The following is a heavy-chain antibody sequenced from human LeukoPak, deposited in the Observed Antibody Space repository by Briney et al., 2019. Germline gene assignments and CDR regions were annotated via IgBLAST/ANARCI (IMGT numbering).Heavy chain of an antibody. V-gene: IGHV3-7*01. CDR3: VRDVDI. D-gene: IGHD5-24*01. CDR1: GFIFSNFW. CDR2: INRDGSEK. J-gene: IGHJ4*02. Sequence: PGGSLRLSCAGSGFIFSNFWMGWARQGPGKGLQWLASINRDGSEKHPVDSVKGRFTISRDNAKNSVYLQMTGLTVDDTAVYYCVRDVDIWGQGTLVTVSS.